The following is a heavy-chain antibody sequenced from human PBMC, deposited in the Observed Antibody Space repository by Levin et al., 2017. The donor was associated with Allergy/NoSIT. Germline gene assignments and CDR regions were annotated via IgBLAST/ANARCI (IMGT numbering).Heavy chain of an antibody. Sequence: SVKVSCKASGGTFSSYAISWVRKAPGQGLEWMGGIIPIFGTANYAQKFQGRVTITADKSTSTAYMELSSLRSEDTAVYYCAREGGITIFGVVIMGDYYYGMDVWGQGTTVTVSS. J-gene: IGHJ6*02. CDR3: AREGGITIFGVVIMGDYYYGMDV. CDR2: IIPIFGTA. V-gene: IGHV1-69*06. CDR1: GGTFSSYA. D-gene: IGHD3-3*01.